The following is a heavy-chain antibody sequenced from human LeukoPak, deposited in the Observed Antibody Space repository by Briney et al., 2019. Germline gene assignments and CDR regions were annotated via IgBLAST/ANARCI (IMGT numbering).Heavy chain of an antibody. CDR3: ARVRYSDSSVLTRKRSYYFDY. CDR2: ISTSGGT. Sequence: SETLSLTRAVSVGSISIYYWSWIPHPSGKGLESIGHISTSGGTNYNPSRKSRVTTAVDTSKNQFSLNLSSVTAADTAVYYCARVRYSDSSVLTRKRSYYFDYWGQGTLVTVSS. CDR1: VGSISIYY. V-gene: IGHV4-4*07. D-gene: IGHD3-22*01. J-gene: IGHJ4*02.